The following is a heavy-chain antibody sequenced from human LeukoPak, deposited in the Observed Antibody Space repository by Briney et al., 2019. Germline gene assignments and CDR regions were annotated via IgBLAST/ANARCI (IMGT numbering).Heavy chain of an antibody. V-gene: IGHV4-59*08. CDR2: VYNSGNT. CDR3: ARRNVLTEGEAFDI. Sequence: PSETLSLTCAVSGGSISNYYWTWIRQPPGTGLEWIGYVYNSGNTNYNPSLKSRVTISIDESKNQFSLKLNSVTAADTAVYYCARRNVLTEGEAFDIGGQGTLVTVSS. J-gene: IGHJ3*02. D-gene: IGHD3-16*01. CDR1: GGSISNYY.